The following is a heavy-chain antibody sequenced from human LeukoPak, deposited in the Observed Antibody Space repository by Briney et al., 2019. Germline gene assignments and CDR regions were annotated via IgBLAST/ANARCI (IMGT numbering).Heavy chain of an antibody. CDR1: GGSFSGYY. J-gene: IGHJ4*02. V-gene: IGHV4-34*01. CDR2: INHSGST. CDR3: ARGSASYYYGSGTFDY. D-gene: IGHD3-10*01. Sequence: SETLSLTCAVYGGSFSGYYWSWIRQPPGKGLEWIGEINHSGSTNYNPSLKSRVTISVDTSKNQFSLKLSSVTAADTAVYYCARGSASYYYGSGTFDYWGQGTLVTVSS.